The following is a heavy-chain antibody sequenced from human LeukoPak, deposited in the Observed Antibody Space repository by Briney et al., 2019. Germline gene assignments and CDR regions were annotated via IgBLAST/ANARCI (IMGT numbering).Heavy chain of an antibody. Sequence: GASVKVSCKASGYTFTSYDINGVRQATGQGLAWMGWMNPNSGNTGYAQKFQGRVTMTRNTSISTAYMELSSLRSEDTAVYYCARVNVEYSSEYGMDVWGQGTTVTVSS. CDR2: MNPNSGNT. CDR3: ARVNVEYSSEYGMDV. J-gene: IGHJ6*02. CDR1: GYTFTSYD. V-gene: IGHV1-8*01. D-gene: IGHD6-19*01.